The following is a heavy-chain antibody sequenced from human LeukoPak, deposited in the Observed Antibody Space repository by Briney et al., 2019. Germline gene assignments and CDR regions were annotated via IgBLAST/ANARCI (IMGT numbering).Heavy chain of an antibody. CDR2: IYHSGST. CDR3: AKHNGGGVVSYVAPGPPDYFDH. V-gene: IGHV4-30-2*03. CDR1: GGSISSGGYY. J-gene: IGHJ4*02. D-gene: IGHD1-26*01. Sequence: SETLSLTCTVSGGSISSGGYYWSRIRQPPGKGLEWIGYIYHSGSTYYNPSLRSRVTISLDTSTKQLSLRLSSVTVADTAIYYCAKHNGGGVVSYVAPGPPDYFDHWGQGALVIVSS.